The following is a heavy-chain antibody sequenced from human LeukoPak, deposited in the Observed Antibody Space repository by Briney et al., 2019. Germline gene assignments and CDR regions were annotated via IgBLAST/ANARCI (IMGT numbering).Heavy chain of an antibody. CDR2: IIPIFGTA. CDR1: GGTFSSYA. CDR3: ARDTSYYYDSSGYYY. Sequence: SVKVSCKASGGTFSSYAISWVRQAPGQGLEWMGGIIPIFGTANYAQKFQGRVTITADESTSTAYMELSSLRSEDTAVYYCARDTSYYYDSSGYYYWGQGTLVTVSS. J-gene: IGHJ4*02. V-gene: IGHV1-69*13. D-gene: IGHD3-22*01.